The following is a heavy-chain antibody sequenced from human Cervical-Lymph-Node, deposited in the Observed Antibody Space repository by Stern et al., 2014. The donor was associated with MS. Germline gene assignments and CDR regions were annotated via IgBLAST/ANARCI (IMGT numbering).Heavy chain of an antibody. Sequence: EVQLLESGGGLVKPGGSLRLSCAASGFMFSDFSMYWVRQAPGQGLEWVSSISSNSTFRHYADSVKGRFTISRDNAKDSLFLHLDNLTPEDTATYYCARRVGRSLVATFDPWGQGTLVTVSS. J-gene: IGHJ5*02. D-gene: IGHD5-12*01. CDR2: ISSNSTFR. CDR1: GFMFSDFS. CDR3: ARRVGRSLVATFDP. V-gene: IGHV3-21*04.